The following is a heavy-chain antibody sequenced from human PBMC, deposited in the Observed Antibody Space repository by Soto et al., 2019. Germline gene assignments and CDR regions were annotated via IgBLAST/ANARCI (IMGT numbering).Heavy chain of an antibody. CDR2: ISTYNGNT. Sequence: QAQLVQSGAEVKKPGASVKVSCKASDYSFNSYGISWVRRAPGQGLEWMGWISTYNGNTKYAQKFQGGVNMTTDTSTSTAYMELRSLRSDDTAVYYCARDGLLWFGEFTSYFDYWGQGTLVTVSS. V-gene: IGHV1-18*01. CDR1: DYSFNSYG. D-gene: IGHD3-10*01. J-gene: IGHJ4*02. CDR3: ARDGLLWFGEFTSYFDY.